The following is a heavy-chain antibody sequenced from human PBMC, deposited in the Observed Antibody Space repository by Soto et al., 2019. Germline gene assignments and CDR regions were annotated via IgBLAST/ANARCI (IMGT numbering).Heavy chain of an antibody. CDR1: GGSISSSSYY. V-gene: IGHV4-39*01. CDR3: MRTAAVYFDY. Sequence: QLQLQESGPGLVKPSETLSLTCTVSGGSISSSSYYWGWIRQPPGKGLEWIGSIYYSGSTYYNPSLKIRVTISVDTSMNRFALQLSSSSAADTALYYLMRTAAVYFDYWCQGNLVTVYS. D-gene: IGHD1-1*01. J-gene: IGHJ4*02. CDR2: IYYSGST.